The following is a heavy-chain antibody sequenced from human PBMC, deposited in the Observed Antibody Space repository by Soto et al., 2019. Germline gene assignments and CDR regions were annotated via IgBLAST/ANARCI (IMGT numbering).Heavy chain of an antibody. J-gene: IGHJ4*02. CDR3: AKDRSTIFGVVTYYFDK. V-gene: IGHV3-30*18. D-gene: IGHD3-3*01. CDR1: GFTFSSYA. CDR2: ISYHGSHN. Sequence: HVQLVESGGGVIQPGKSLRLSCAASGFTFSSYAMHWVRQAPGKGLEWVAFISYHGSHNYYADSVKGRFTISRDNSKNTLYLQMNSLRSEDTAVYFCAKDRSTIFGVVTYYFDKWGQGTLVTVSS.